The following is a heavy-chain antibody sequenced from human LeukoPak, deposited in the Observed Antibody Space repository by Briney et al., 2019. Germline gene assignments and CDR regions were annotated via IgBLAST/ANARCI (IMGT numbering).Heavy chain of an antibody. Sequence: GESLKISCKGSGYSFTSNWIGWVRQMPGKGLEWMGIIYPGDSDTRYSPSFQGQVTISADKSISTAYLQWSSLKASDTAMYYCATQPNGFGELLYYWGQGTLVTVSS. V-gene: IGHV5-51*01. CDR2: IYPGDSDT. D-gene: IGHD3-10*01. J-gene: IGHJ4*02. CDR1: GYSFTSNW. CDR3: ATQPNGFGELLYY.